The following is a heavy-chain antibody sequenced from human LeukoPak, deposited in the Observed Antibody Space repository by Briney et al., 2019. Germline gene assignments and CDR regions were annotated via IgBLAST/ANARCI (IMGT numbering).Heavy chain of an antibody. CDR1: GGTFSSYA. Sequence: ASVKVSCKASGGTFSSYAISWVRQAPGQGLEWMGWINTNTGNPTYAQGFTGRFVFSLDTSVSTAYLQISSLKAEDTAVYYCARGAHVLRYFDWLSWGQGTLVTVSS. J-gene: IGHJ5*02. D-gene: IGHD3-9*01. V-gene: IGHV7-4-1*02. CDR3: ARGAHVLRYFDWLS. CDR2: INTNTGNP.